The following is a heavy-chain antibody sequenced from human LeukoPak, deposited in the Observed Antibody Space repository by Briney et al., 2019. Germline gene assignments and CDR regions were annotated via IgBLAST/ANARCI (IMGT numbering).Heavy chain of an antibody. J-gene: IGHJ4*02. D-gene: IGHD6-13*01. CDR1: GFTFSSYT. CDR2: ISYDGSNK. Sequence: GGSLRLSCAASGFTFSSYTMHWVRQAPGKGLEWVAVISYDGSNKYYADSVKGRFTISRDNSKNTLYLQMNSLRAEDTAVYYCARLYSSSLFDYWGQGTLVTVSS. CDR3: ARLYSSSLFDY. V-gene: IGHV3-30*04.